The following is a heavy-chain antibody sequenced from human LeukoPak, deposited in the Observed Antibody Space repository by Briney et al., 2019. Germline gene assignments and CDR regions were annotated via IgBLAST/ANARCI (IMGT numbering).Heavy chain of an antibody. Sequence: SQTLSLTCAISGDSVSSNSAAGNWIRQSPARGLEWLGRTYYRSKWYNDYAVSVKSRITINPDTSKTQFSLQLNSVTPEDTAVYYCARQAWFGESWFDPWGQGTLVTVSS. V-gene: IGHV6-1*01. D-gene: IGHD3-10*01. CDR2: TYYRSKWYN. CDR1: GDSVSSNSAA. CDR3: ARQAWFGESWFDP. J-gene: IGHJ5*02.